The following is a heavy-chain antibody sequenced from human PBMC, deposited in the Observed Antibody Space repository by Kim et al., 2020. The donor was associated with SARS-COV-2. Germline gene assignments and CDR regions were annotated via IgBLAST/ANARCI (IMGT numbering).Heavy chain of an antibody. D-gene: IGHD1-1*01. V-gene: IGHV3-20*03. J-gene: IGHJ4*02. Sequence: YADSVKGRFTISRDNAKNSLYLQMNSLRAEDTALYYCAREPSFTRYIFDYWGQGTLVTVSS. CDR3: AREPSFTRYIFDY.